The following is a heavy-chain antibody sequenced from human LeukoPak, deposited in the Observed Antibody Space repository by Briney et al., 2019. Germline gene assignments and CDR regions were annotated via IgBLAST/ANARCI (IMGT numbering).Heavy chain of an antibody. D-gene: IGHD6-19*01. CDR3: ARDPSVAGPRGRYAFDI. V-gene: IGHV6-1*01. J-gene: IGHJ3*02. CDR2: TYYRSKWYN. CDR1: GDSVSSNSAA. Sequence: PSQTLSLTCAISGDSVSSNSAAWNWIRQSPSRGLEWLGRTYYRSKWYNDYAVSVKSRITINPDTSKNQFSLQLNSVTPEDTAVYYCARDPSVAGPRGRYAFDIWGQGTMVTVSS.